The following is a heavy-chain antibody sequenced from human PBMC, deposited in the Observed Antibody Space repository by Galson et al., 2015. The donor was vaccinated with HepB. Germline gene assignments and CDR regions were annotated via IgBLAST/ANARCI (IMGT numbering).Heavy chain of an antibody. CDR3: ARVADVDYGDHSHFDY. CDR1: GFTFSNSG. CDR2: IRSDGSNN. J-gene: IGHJ4*02. Sequence: SLRLSCAASGFTFSNSGMHWVRQAPGKGLEWVASIRSDGSNNYYAVSVRGRFTISRDNSKNTLYLQMNSLRAEDAAVYYCARVADVDYGDHSHFDYWGQGTLVPVSS. D-gene: IGHD4-17*01. V-gene: IGHV3-30*02.